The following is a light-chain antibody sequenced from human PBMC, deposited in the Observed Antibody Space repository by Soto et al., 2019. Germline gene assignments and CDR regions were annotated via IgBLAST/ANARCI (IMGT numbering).Light chain of an antibody. Sequence: QSALTQPASVSGSPGQSITISCTGTSSDVGAYNYVSWYQQHPGKAPKLMIYEVSNRPSGVSNRFSVSKSGNTASLTISGRRAEDEGDYYCSSYTSGSTWVFGGGTKLTVL. V-gene: IGLV2-14*01. CDR3: SSYTSGSTWV. J-gene: IGLJ3*02. CDR2: EVS. CDR1: SSDVGAYNY.